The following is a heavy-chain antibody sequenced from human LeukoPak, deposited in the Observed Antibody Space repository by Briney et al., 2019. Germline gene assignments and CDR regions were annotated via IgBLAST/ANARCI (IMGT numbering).Heavy chain of an antibody. Sequence: GGSLRLSCAASGFTFSTYTMNWVRQAPGKGLEWVSGIYGSGGASFYADSVKGRFTISRDNSQNTVFLQMDSLRDEVTALYYCAKDLRKDGIWDIDYWGQGTLVTVSS. CDR3: AKDLRKDGIWDIDY. J-gene: IGHJ4*02. CDR1: GFTFSTYT. CDR2: IYGSGGAS. V-gene: IGHV3-23*01. D-gene: IGHD1-14*01.